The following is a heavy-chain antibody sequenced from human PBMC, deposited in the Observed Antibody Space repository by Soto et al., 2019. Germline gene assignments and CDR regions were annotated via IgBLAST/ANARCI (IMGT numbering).Heavy chain of an antibody. CDR1: GYNFFDYT. CDR3: ARGPDL. Sequence: QAQLVQSAAEVKKPGASVRLSCRASGYNFFDYTIIWVRQTPEKQLEWVGWVTSYNGDTRYAEKFKGRVTVTSDTRTSTSYLELRSLKSDDSAIYYCARGPDLWGRGTLVTVSS. CDR2: VTSYNGDT. V-gene: IGHV1-18*01. J-gene: IGHJ2*01.